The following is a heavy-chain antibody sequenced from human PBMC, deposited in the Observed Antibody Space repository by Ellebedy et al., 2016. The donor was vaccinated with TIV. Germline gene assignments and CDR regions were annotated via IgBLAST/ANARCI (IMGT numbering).Heavy chain of an antibody. CDR2: IWNDGTNK. D-gene: IGHD6-19*01. CDR1: GFTFTSYG. CDR3: ARDGYTGGWYYFDY. V-gene: IGHV3-33*08. J-gene: IGHJ4*02. Sequence: GGSLRLSCAASGFTFTSYGMHWVRQAPGKGLKWVAVIWNDGTNKYYADSVKGRFTISRDTSKNTLSLQMNSLRAEDTAVYYCARDGYTGGWYYFDYWGQGILVTVSS.